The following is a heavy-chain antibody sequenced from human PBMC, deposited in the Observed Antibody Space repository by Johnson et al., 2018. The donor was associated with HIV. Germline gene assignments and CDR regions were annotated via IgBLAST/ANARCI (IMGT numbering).Heavy chain of an antibody. CDR2: IRYDGSNK. CDR3: ASLSDDAFDF. J-gene: IGHJ3*01. Sequence: QVQLVESGGGVVQPGGSLRLSCAASGFTFSSYGMHWVRQAPGKGLEWVAFIRYDGSNKYYADSVKGRFTISRDNSKNTLYLQMNSLKAEYAAVYYCASLSDDAFDFWGQGTMVIVSS. V-gene: IGHV3-30*02. CDR1: GFTFSSYG.